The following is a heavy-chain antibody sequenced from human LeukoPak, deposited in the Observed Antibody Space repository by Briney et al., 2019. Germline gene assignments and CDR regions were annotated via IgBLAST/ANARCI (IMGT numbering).Heavy chain of an antibody. CDR2: INSDGSST. CDR1: GFTFSSYW. J-gene: IGHJ6*03. CDR3: ARVWGWSRYFDWLDLGTDYYYYVDV. Sequence: GGSLRLSCAASGFTFSSYWMHWVRQAPGKGLVWVSRINSDGSSTSYADSVKGRFTISRDNAKNTLYLQMNSLRAEDTAVYYCARVWGWSRYFDWLDLGTDYYYYVDVWGKGTTVTVPS. V-gene: IGHV3-74*01. D-gene: IGHD3-9*01.